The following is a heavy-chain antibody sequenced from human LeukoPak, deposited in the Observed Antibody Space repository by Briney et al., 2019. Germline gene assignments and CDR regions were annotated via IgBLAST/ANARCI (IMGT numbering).Heavy chain of an antibody. CDR2: IIPIFGTA. V-gene: IGHV1-69*05. Sequence: SVKVSCKASGGTFSSYAISWVRQAPGQGLEWMGRIIPIFGTANYAQKFQGRVTITTDESTSTAYMELSSLRSEDAAVYCCARDRRITIFGVVTEINWFDPWGQGTLVTVSS. D-gene: IGHD3-3*01. CDR3: ARDRRITIFGVVTEINWFDP. J-gene: IGHJ5*02. CDR1: GGTFSSYA.